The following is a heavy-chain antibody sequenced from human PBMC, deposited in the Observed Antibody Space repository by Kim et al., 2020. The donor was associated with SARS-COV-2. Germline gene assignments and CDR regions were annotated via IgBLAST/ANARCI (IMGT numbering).Heavy chain of an antibody. J-gene: IGHJ4*02. CDR3: AHSKGIRFPY. V-gene: IGHV2-5*01. D-gene: IGHD3-3*01. CDR2: DK. Sequence: DKRYSPSLKSRLTITKDTSKNQVVLTMTNMDPVDTATYYCAHSKGIRFPYWGQGTLVTVSS.